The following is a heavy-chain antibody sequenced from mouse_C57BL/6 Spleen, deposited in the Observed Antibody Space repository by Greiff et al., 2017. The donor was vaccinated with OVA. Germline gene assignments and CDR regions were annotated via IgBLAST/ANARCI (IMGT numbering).Heavy chain of an antibody. J-gene: IGHJ1*03. CDR1: GYTFTDYN. CDR3: ARSPYYSNYYWYFDV. D-gene: IGHD2-5*01. CDR2: INPNNGGT. Sequence: VQLQQSGPELVKPGASVKMSCKASGYTFTDYNMHWVKQSHGKSLEWIGYINPNNGGTSYNQKFKGKATLTVNKSSSTAYMELRSLTSEDSAVYYCARSPYYSNYYWYFDVWGTGTTVTVSS. V-gene: IGHV1-22*01.